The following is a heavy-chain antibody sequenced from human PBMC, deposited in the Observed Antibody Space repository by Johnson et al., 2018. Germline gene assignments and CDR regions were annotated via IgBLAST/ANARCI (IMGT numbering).Heavy chain of an antibody. CDR3: AKDIEGGYCSSTSCYTSYYYYYYGMDV. Sequence: VQLVQSGGGLVQPGRSLRLSCAASGFTFDDYAMHWVRQAPGKGLEWVSGISWNSGSIGYADSVKGRFTISRDNAKNSLYLQMNSLRAEDTALYYCAKDIEGGYCSSTSCYTSYYYYYYGMDVWGQGTTVTVSS. D-gene: IGHD2-2*02. CDR2: ISWNSGSI. CDR1: GFTFDDYA. J-gene: IGHJ6*02. V-gene: IGHV3-9*01.